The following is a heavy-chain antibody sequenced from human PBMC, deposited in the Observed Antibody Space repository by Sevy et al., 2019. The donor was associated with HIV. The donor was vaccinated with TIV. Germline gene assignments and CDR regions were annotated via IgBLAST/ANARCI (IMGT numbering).Heavy chain of an antibody. V-gene: IGHV3-23*01. CDR3: AKDVVGGYYDSSGYSDH. CDR1: GFPFSNYA. J-gene: IGHJ4*02. Sequence: GGSLRLSCAASGFPFSNYAMSWVRQAPGKGLEWVSTLIGGGGSTYYADSVKGRFTISRDNSQNTLDLQMNSLRAEDTAVYYCAKDVVGGYYDSSGYSDHWGQGTLVTVSS. CDR2: LIGGGGST. D-gene: IGHD3-22*01.